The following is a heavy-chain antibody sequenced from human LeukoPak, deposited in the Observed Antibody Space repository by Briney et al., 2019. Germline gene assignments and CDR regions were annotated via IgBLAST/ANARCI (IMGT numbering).Heavy chain of an antibody. CDR3: ARRQSGSSNYYYYMDV. D-gene: IGHD3-3*01. V-gene: IGHV1-8*03. CDR1: GYTFTSYD. J-gene: IGHJ6*03. CDR2: MNPNSGNT. Sequence: ASVKVSCKASGYTFTSYDINWVRQATGQGLEWMGWMNPNSGNTGYAQKFQGRVTITRNTSISTAYMELSSLRSEDTAAYYCARRQSGSSNYYYYMDVWGKGTTVTVSS.